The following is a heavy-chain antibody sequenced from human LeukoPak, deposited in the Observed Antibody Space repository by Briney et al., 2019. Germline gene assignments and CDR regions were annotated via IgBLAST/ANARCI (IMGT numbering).Heavy chain of an antibody. CDR1: GGTFSSYA. CDR3: AREWSFELDY. D-gene: IGHD3-10*01. CDR2: IIPIFGTA. Sequence: GSSVKVSCKASGGTFSSYAISWVRHAPGQGLEWMGGIIPIFGTANYAQTFQGRVTITADKSTSTAYMELSSLRSEDTAVYYCAREWSFELDYWGQGTLVTVSS. V-gene: IGHV1-69*06. J-gene: IGHJ4*02.